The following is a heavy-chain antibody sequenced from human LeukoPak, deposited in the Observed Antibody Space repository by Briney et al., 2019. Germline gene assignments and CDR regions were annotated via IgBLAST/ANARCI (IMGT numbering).Heavy chain of an antibody. D-gene: IGHD3-22*01. CDR2: ISSGSSYI. J-gene: IGHJ1*01. Sequence: PGGSLRLSCAASGFTFSSYTMNWVRQAPGKGLEWVSIISSGSSYIHYADSVKGRFTISRDNAKNSLYLQMNSLRAEDTAVYYCARHMYYYDSSGYYQHWGQGTLVTVSS. CDR1: GFTFSSYT. V-gene: IGHV3-21*01. CDR3: ARHMYYYDSSGYYQH.